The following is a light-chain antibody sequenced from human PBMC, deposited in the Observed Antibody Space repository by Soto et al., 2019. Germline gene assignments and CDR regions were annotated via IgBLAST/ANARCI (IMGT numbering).Light chain of an antibody. CDR2: KAS. J-gene: IGKJ2*01. Sequence: DIQMTQSPSTLSASVGDRVTITCRASQSVSDYLAWYQQKPGKAPKFLMIYKASSLESGVPSRFSGSGSGTEFTLTISSLQPDDFATYYCQQYNTFGQGTKLKIK. CDR3: QQYNT. CDR1: QSVSDY. V-gene: IGKV1-5*03.